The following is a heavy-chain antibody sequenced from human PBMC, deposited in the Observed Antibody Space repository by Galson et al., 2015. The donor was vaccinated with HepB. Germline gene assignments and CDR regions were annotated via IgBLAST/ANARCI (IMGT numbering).Heavy chain of an antibody. CDR3: ARHRAYHYYYYMDV. V-gene: IGHV4-39*01. Sequence: SETLSLTCTVSGGSISSTSYYWGWIRQPPGKGLEWIGSIYYIGSTYYNPSLKSRVTISVDTSKNQFSLKLSSVTAADTAVYYCARHRAYHYYYYMDVWGNGTTVTVS. CDR1: GGSISSTSYY. CDR2: IYYIGST. J-gene: IGHJ6*03.